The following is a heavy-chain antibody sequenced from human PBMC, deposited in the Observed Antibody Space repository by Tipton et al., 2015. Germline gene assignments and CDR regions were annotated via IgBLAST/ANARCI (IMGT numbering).Heavy chain of an antibody. J-gene: IGHJ4*02. Sequence: RSLRLSCAASGFTFSSYGMHWVRKAPGKGLEWVATIWHDGSNKYYADSVKGRFTISRDNSKYMVYLQMNSLRAEDTAVYYCARERQTFGGKFLDFWGQGTLVTVSS. CDR2: IWHDGSNK. CDR3: ARERQTFGGKFLDF. V-gene: IGHV3-33*01. CDR1: GFTFSSYG. D-gene: IGHD1-26*01.